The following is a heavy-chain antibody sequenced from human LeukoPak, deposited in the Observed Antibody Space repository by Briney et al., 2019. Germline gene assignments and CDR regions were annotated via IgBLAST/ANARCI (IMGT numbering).Heavy chain of an antibody. CDR3: ASNWAYDYVVQSY. Sequence: AGGSLRLSCAVSGFTFSNYAMSWVRQAPGKGLEWVSGSSGSGGSTYYAASVKGRFTISRDNSKNTLYLQMNSLKAEDTAVYYCASNWAYDYVVQSYWGQGTLVTVSS. D-gene: IGHD3-16*01. J-gene: IGHJ4*02. V-gene: IGHV3-23*01. CDR2: SSGSGGST. CDR1: GFTFSNYA.